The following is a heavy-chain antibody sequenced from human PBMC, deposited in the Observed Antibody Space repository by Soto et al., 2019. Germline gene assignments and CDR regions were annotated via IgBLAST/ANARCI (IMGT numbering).Heavy chain of an antibody. D-gene: IGHD6-19*01. V-gene: IGHV4-34*01. CDR3: ARGHYSSGWKGFDY. J-gene: IGHJ4*02. Sequence: PSETLSLTCAAYGGSFSGYYWSWIRQPPGKGLEWIGEINHSGSTNYNPSLKSRVTISVDTSKNQFSLKLSSVTAADTAVYYCARGHYSSGWKGFDYWGQGTLVTVS. CDR2: INHSGST. CDR1: GGSFSGYY.